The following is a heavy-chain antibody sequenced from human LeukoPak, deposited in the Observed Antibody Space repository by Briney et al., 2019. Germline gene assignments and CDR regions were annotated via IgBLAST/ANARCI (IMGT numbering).Heavy chain of an antibody. D-gene: IGHD3-3*01. J-gene: IGHJ4*02. V-gene: IGHV3-23*01. CDR2: ISGSGGTT. Sequence: GGSLRLSCEASGFSISSYATSWVRQAPGKGLEWVSGISGSGGTTYYAGSVKGRFTISRDISKNTLYLQMSSLRAGDTAVYYCARDLYADFWSGSVFDYWGRGTLVTVSS. CDR3: ARDLYADFWSGSVFDY. CDR1: GFSISSYA.